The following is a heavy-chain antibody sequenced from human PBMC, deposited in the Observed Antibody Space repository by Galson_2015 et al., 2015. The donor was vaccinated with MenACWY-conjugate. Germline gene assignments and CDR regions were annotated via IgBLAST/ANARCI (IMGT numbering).Heavy chain of an antibody. CDR2: FDPEDGET. D-gene: IGHD3-9*01. CDR1: RYTLTELS. V-gene: IGHV1-24*01. CDR3: ATGPLYDILTGYLSR. Sequence: SVKVSCKVSRYTLTELSMHWVRQAPGKGLEWMGGFDPEDGETIYAQKFQGRVTMTEDTSTDTAYMELSSLRSEDTAVYYCATGPLYDILTGYLSRWGQGTLVTVSS. J-gene: IGHJ4*02.